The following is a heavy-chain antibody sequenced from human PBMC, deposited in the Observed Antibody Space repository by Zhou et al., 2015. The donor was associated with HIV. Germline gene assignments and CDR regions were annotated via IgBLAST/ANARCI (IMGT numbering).Heavy chain of an antibody. CDR1: GYTFTSYD. CDR2: MNPNSGNT. D-gene: IGHD2-21*01. V-gene: IGHV1-8*01. Sequence: QVQLVQSGAEVKKPGASVKVSCKASGYTFTSYDINWVRQATGQGLEWMGWMNPNSGNTGYAQKFQGRVSMTTDTSTSTAYMELRSLRSDDTAVYYCAREGYYRYGMDVWGQGTTVTVSS. J-gene: IGHJ6*02. CDR3: AREGYYRYGMDV.